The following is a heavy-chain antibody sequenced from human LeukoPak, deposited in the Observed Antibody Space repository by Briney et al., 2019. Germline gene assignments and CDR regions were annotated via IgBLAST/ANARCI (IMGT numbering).Heavy chain of an antibody. D-gene: IGHD2-2*01. J-gene: IGHJ5*02. V-gene: IGHV1-2*02. CDR1: GYTFTGYY. CDR2: INPNSGGT. CDR3: ASENIVVVPATNNWFDP. Sequence: ASVKVSCKASGYTFTGYYMHWVRQAPGQGLEWMGWINPNSGGTNYAQKFQGRVTMTRDTSISTAYMELSRLRSDDTAVYYCASENIVVVPATNNWFDPWGQGTLVTVSS.